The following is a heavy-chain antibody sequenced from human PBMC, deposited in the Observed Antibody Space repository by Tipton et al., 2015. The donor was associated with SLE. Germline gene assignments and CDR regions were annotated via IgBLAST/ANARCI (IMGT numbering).Heavy chain of an antibody. CDR2: ISYDGSNK. D-gene: IGHD6-13*01. V-gene: IGHV3-30*04. CDR1: GFTFSSYA. J-gene: IGHJ5*02. CDR3: ARGGGGSSSSWYWFDP. Sequence: SLRLSCAASGFTFSSYAMHWVRQAPGKGLEWVAVISYDGSNKYYADSVKGRFTISRDNSKNTLYLQMNSLRAEDTAMYYCARGGGGSSSSWYWFDPWGQGTLVTVSS.